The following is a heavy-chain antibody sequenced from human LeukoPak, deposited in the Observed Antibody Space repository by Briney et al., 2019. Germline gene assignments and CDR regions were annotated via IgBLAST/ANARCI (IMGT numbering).Heavy chain of an antibody. CDR1: GGSISSSSYY. CDR3: ARRRGWYPVDY. D-gene: IGHD6-19*01. J-gene: IGHJ4*02. Sequence: SETLSLTCTVSGGSISSSSYYWGWIRQPPGKGLEWIGTIYYTGSTYYNPSLKSRVTISVDTSKNQCSLKVTSVTAADTAVYYCARRRGWYPVDYWGQGTLVTVTS. V-gene: IGHV4-39*01. CDR2: IYYTGST.